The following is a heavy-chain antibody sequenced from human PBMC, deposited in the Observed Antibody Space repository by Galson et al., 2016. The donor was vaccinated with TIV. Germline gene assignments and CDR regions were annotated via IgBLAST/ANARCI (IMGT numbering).Heavy chain of an antibody. CDR3: VNIQKTNTYDS. V-gene: IGHV1-69*06. Sequence: SVKVSCKASGGTLTSYAINWVRQAPGQGLEWMGGTIPLSHTPNYAQKYHDRITIVADKTTGTVYMELRRLTSEDTAVYYCVNIQKTNTYDSWGRGTLVTASS. D-gene: IGHD2-15*01. CDR2: TIPLSHTP. CDR1: GGTLTSYA. J-gene: IGHJ4*02.